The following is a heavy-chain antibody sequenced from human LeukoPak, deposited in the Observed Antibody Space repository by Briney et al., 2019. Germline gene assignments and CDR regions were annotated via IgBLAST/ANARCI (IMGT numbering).Heavy chain of an antibody. V-gene: IGHV3-23*01. J-gene: IGHJ4*02. CDR3: AKGYCSGGSCYSGLFDY. CDR2: ISGSGGRT. D-gene: IGHD2-15*01. Sequence: TGGSLRLSCAASGFIFSSYAMSWVRQASGKGLEWVSAISGSGGRTYYADSVKGRFTISRDNSKNTLYLQMNSLRAEDTAVYYCAKGYCSGGSCYSGLFDYWGQGTLVTVSS. CDR1: GFIFSSYA.